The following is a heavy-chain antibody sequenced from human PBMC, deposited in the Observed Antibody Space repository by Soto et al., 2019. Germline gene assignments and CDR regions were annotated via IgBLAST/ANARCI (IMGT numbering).Heavy chain of an antibody. D-gene: IGHD6-13*01. J-gene: IGHJ3*02. CDR3: TRLFRYSSPKDAFDI. CDR1: GFTFSGSA. CDR2: IRSNVNNYAT. V-gene: IGHV3-73*01. Sequence: EVQLVESGGGLVQPGGSLKLSCAASGFTFSGSAMHWVRQASGKGLEWVGRIRSNVNNYATAYAASVKGRFTISRDDSTNTAYLQRNSLKAEDTAVYYCTRLFRYSSPKDAFDIWGQGTMVTVSS.